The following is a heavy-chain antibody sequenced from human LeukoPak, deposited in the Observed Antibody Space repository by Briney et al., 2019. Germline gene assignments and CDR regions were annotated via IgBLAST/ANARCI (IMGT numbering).Heavy chain of an antibody. J-gene: IGHJ6*02. CDR1: GFTFSDYF. D-gene: IGHD4-17*01. CDR3: ARTLYDYDYAYYYGMDV. Sequence: GGSLRLSCAVSGFTFSDYFMTWIRQAPGKGLEWISDVSDSGRTRDYADSVKGRFTVSRDNARNSLYLQMNSLRADDTAVYYCARTLYDYDYAYYYGMDVWGQGTTVTVSS. CDR2: VSDSGRTR. V-gene: IGHV3-11*01.